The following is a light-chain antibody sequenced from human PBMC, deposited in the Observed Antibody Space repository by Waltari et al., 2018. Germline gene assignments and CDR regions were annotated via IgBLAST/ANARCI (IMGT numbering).Light chain of an antibody. CDR1: SNDVGGYDY. CDR3: SSHTSTVPHV. CDR2: EVS. J-gene: IGLJ1*01. Sequence: QSALTQPASVSGSPGQSVSISCTGTSNDVGGYDYVSWYQQFPGKAPKLMIYEVSYRPSGVSSRFSGSKSGNTASLTIPGLQAEDEAVYYCSSHTSTVPHVFGTGTKVTVV. V-gene: IGLV2-14*01.